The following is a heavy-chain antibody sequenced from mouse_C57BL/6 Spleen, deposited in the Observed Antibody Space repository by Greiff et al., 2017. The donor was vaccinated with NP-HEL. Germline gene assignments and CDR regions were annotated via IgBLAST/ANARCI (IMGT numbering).Heavy chain of an antibody. D-gene: IGHD1-1*01. CDR1: GYTFTSYW. CDR3: ARYYGSSPYAMDY. J-gene: IGHJ4*01. V-gene: IGHV1-69*01. CDR2: IDPSDSYT. Sequence: VKLQQPGAELVMPGASVKLSCKASGYTFTSYWMHWVKQRPGQGLEWIGEIDPSDSYTNYNQKFKGKSTLTVDKSSSTAYMQLSSLTSEDSAVYYCARYYGSSPYAMDYWGQGTSVTVSS.